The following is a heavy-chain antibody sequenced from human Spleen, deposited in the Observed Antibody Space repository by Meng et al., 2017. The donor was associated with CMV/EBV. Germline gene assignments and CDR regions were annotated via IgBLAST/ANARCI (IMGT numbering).Heavy chain of an antibody. D-gene: IGHD1-26*01. J-gene: IGHJ3*02. CDR2: VYPGDSDT. V-gene: IGHV5-51*01. Sequence: GESLKISCKSSGYSFTSYWIGWVRQMPGKGLEWMGIVYPGDSDTRYSPSLQGQVTISADKSISTAYLQWSSLKASDTAMYYCARRVLWAYAFDIWGQGTMVTVSS. CDR3: ARRVLWAYAFDI. CDR1: GYSFTSYW.